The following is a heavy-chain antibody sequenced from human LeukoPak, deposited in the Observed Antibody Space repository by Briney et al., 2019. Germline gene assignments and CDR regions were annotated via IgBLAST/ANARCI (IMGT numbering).Heavy chain of an antibody. CDR3: ARVLWFGEVLKGAAFDI. J-gene: IGHJ3*02. CDR2: ILDDGSNK. V-gene: IGHV3-33*01. D-gene: IGHD3-10*01. Sequence: GGSLRLSCAASGFTFSSYGMHWVRQAPGKGLEWVAVILDDGSNKYYGDSVKGRFTISRDNSRNTLYLQMTSLRAEDTAVYYCARVLWFGEVLKGAAFDIWGQGTMVTVSS. CDR1: GFTFSSYG.